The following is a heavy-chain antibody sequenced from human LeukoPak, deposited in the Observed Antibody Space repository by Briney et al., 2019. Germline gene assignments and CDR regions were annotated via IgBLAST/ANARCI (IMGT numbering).Heavy chain of an antibody. Sequence: ASVKVSCKASGYTFTGYYMHWVRQAPGQGLEWMGRIIPILGIANYAQKFQGRVTITADKSTSTAYMELSSLRSEDTAVYYCAIINLRDGYNIFDYWGQGTLVTVSS. CDR3: AIINLRDGYNIFDY. V-gene: IGHV1-69*02. CDR1: GYTFTGYY. D-gene: IGHD5-24*01. J-gene: IGHJ4*02. CDR2: IIPILGIA.